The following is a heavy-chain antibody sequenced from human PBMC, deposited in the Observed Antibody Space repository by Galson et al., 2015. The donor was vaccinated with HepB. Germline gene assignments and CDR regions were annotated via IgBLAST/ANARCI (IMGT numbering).Heavy chain of an antibody. V-gene: IGHV1-3*01. CDR1: GYTFTSYA. D-gene: IGHD3-9*01. CDR2: INAGNGNT. CDR3: ARTPSPTPLGILDWPFDY. Sequence: SVKVSCKASGYTFTSYAMHWVRQAPGQRLEWMGWINAGNGNTKYSQKFQGRVTITRDTSASTAYMELSSLRSEDTAVYYCARTPSPTPLGILDWPFDYWGQGTLATVSS. J-gene: IGHJ4*02.